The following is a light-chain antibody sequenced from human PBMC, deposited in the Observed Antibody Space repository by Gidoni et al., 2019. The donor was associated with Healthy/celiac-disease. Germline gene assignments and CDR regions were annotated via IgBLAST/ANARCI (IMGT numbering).Light chain of an antibody. CDR1: QSVSSSY. CDR2: GAS. J-gene: IGKJ1*01. CDR3: QQYGSSAWT. V-gene: IGKV3-20*01. Sequence: DIVLTQSPGTLSLSPAEIATLSCRASQSVSSSYLAWYQQKPGQAPRLLIYGASSRATGIPDRFSGSGSGTDFTLTISRLEPEDFAVYYCQQYGSSAWTFGQXTKVEIK.